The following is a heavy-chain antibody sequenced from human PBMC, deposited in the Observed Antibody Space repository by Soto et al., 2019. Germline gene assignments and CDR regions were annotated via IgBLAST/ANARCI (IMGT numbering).Heavy chain of an antibody. CDR3: ARERAYYDLYYYAMDV. Sequence: SSVNFSCKASGYTFTGYYIHWVRQAPGQGLEWMGWINPNSGGTNYEQKFQGRVTMTRDTSITTAYMEVSWLKSDDTAVYYCARERAYYDLYYYAMDVWGQGTTVTVSS. D-gene: IGHD3-16*01. CDR1: GYTFTGYY. CDR2: INPNSGGT. J-gene: IGHJ6*02. V-gene: IGHV1-2*02.